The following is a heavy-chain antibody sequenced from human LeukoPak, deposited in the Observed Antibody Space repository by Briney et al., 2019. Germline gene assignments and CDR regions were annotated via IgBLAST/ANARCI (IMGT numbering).Heavy chain of an antibody. D-gene: IGHD3-9*01. J-gene: IGHJ3*02. Sequence: GGSLGLSCAASGFTFSSYSMNWVRQAPGKGLEWVSSISSSSSYIYYADSVKGRFTISRGNAEKSLYLQMNSLRAEDTALYYCAKDSALRYFEWSPSLGGGAFDIWGQGTMVTVSS. V-gene: IGHV3-21*04. CDR2: ISSSSSYI. CDR3: AKDSALRYFEWSPSLGGGAFDI. CDR1: GFTFSSYS.